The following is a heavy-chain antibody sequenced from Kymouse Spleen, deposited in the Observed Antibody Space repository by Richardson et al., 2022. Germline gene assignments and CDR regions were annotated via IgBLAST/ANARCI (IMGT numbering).Heavy chain of an antibody. CDR2: ISYDGSNK. CDR1: GFTFSSYG. V-gene: IGHV3-30*18. J-gene: IGHJ5*02. Sequence: QVQLVESGGGVVQPGRSLRLSCAASGFTFSSYGMHWVRQAPGKGLEWVAVISYDGSNKYYADSVKGRFTISRDNSKNTLYLQMNSLRAEDTAVYYCAKDRPYYYGSGSYGNWFDPWGQGTLVTVSS. D-gene: IGHD3-10*01. CDR3: AKDRPYYYGSGSYGNWFDP.